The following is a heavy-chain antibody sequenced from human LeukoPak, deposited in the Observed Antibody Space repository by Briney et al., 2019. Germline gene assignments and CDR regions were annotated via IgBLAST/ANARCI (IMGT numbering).Heavy chain of an antibody. CDR2: IIPILGIA. J-gene: IGHJ5*02. D-gene: IGHD2-21*01. CDR3: VRWGYCGGDCYPFDP. Sequence: GASEKVSCKASGGTFSSYTISWVRQAPGQGLEWMGRIIPILGIANYAQKFQGRVTITADKSTSTAYMELSSLRSEDTAVYYCVRWGYCGGDCYPFDPWGQGTLVTVSS. V-gene: IGHV1-69*02. CDR1: GGTFSSYT.